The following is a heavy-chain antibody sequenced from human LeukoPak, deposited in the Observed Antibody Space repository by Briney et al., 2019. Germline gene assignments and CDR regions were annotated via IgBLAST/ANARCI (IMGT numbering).Heavy chain of an antibody. D-gene: IGHD6-19*01. V-gene: IGHV1-69*01. J-gene: IGHJ4*02. CDR3: ARGSSGWPDDY. Sequence: SVTVSCTASGGTFSSYAISWVRQAPGQGLEWVGGIIPIFGTANYAQKFQGRVTITADESTSTAYMELSSLRSEDTAVYYCARGSSGWPDDYWGQGTLVTVSS. CDR1: GGTFSSYA. CDR2: IIPIFGTA.